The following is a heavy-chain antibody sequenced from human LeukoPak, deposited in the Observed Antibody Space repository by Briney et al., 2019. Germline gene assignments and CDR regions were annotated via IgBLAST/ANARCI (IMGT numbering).Heavy chain of an antibody. CDR3: ARWGVGSGWTYYFDY. V-gene: IGHV4-4*02. D-gene: IGHD6-19*01. CDR1: GDSISSSNW. CDR2: IYHSGRT. Sequence: PSGTLSLTCGVSGDSISSSNWWSWVRQPPGKGLEWIGEIYHSGRTNCNPSLKSRVTISVDKSKNQFSLSLSSVTAADTAVYYCARWGVGSGWTYYFDYWGQGTLVTVPS. J-gene: IGHJ4*02.